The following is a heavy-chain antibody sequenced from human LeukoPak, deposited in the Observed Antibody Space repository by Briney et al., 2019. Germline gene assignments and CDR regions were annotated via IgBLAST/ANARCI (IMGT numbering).Heavy chain of an antibody. CDR3: ARPESDSLERRSGALYYYYGMDV. J-gene: IGHJ6*02. D-gene: IGHD1-1*01. CDR2: IIPILGIA. Sequence: GASVKVSCKASGGTFSSYAISWVRQAPGQGLEWMGRIIPILGIANYAQKFQGRVTITADKSASTAYMELSSLRSEDTAVYYCARPESDSLERRSGALYYYYGMDVWGQGTTVTVSS. CDR1: GGTFSSYA. V-gene: IGHV1-69*04.